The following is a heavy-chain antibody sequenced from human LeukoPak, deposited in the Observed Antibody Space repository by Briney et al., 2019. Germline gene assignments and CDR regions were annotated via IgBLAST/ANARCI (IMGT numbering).Heavy chain of an antibody. Sequence: ASVKVSCKASGGTFSSYAISWVRQAPGQGLEWMGRIIPILGIANYAQKFQGRVTITADKSTSTAYMELSSLRSEDTAVYYCARDAGGVVPAATYFDLWGRGTLVTVSS. D-gene: IGHD2-2*01. V-gene: IGHV1-69*04. CDR3: ARDAGGVVPAATYFDL. CDR2: IIPILGIA. J-gene: IGHJ2*01. CDR1: GGTFSSYA.